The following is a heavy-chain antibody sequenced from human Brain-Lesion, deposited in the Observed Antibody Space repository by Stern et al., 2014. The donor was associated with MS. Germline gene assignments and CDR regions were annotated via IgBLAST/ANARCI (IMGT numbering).Heavy chain of an antibody. D-gene: IGHD3-3*01. CDR1: GFTFGNYC. Sequence: EVQLEESGGGLVQPGGSLTISCTAAGFTFGNYCMTCVRQATGKGLVWEDHLKDGGTAKKSVDSLTGRFTISRDNARNSLYLQMNSLRVEDTALYYCARVYNTIYGIVTQRGSGMDVWGQGTTVIVSS. CDR3: ARVYNTIYGIVTQRGSGMDV. J-gene: IGHJ6*02. V-gene: IGHV3-7*01. CDR2: LKDGGTAK.